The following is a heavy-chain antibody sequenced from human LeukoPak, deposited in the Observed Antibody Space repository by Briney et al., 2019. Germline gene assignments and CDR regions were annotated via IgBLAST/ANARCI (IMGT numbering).Heavy chain of an antibody. J-gene: IGHJ5*02. Sequence: SETLSLTCTVSGYSISSGYYWGWIRQPPGKGLEWIGSIYHSGSTYYNPSLKSRVTISVDTSKNQFSLKLSSVTAADTAVYYCARASGRIAVAENWFDPWGQGTLVTVSS. CDR2: IYHSGST. CDR1: GYSISSGYY. CDR3: ARASGRIAVAENWFDP. V-gene: IGHV4-38-2*02. D-gene: IGHD6-19*01.